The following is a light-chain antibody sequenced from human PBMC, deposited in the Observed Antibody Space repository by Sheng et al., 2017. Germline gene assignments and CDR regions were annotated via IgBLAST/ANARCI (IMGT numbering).Light chain of an antibody. Sequence: DIQMTQSPSSLSASLGDRVTITCRASQDIINSLAWFQQRPGKAPKLLLYSASKLQSGVPSRFSGSGSGTDYTLTISSLQPEDFAVYYCQQYGRTFGQGTKVEIK. CDR2: SAS. V-gene: IGKV1-NL1*01. J-gene: IGKJ1*01. CDR3: QQYGRT. CDR1: QDIINS.